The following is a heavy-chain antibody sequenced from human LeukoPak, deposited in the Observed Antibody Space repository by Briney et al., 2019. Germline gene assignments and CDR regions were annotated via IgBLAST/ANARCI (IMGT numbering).Heavy chain of an antibody. J-gene: IGHJ4*02. Sequence: GGSLRLSCAASGFTFSSYAMHWVRQAPGQGLEWVALISYDEIHKHYADSVKGRFTISRDNSKNTLYLQMNSLRAEDTAVYYCTRDSARRDGYNFDYWGQGTLVTVS. D-gene: IGHD5-24*01. CDR1: GFTFSSYA. V-gene: IGHV3-30*04. CDR3: TRDSARRDGYNFDY. CDR2: ISYDEIHK.